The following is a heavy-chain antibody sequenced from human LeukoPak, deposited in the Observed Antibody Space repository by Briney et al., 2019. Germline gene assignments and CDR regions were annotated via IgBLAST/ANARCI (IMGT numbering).Heavy chain of an antibody. CDR3: ARDQQVGGQAGSHFDY. Sequence: SETLSLTCTVSGGSFSTYYWSWIRQPPGKGLEWIGFMYYNGSPNISPSLRSRVTMSLDTSNNHFSLNLSSVTAADTAVYYCARDQQVGGQAGSHFDYWGQGTLVTVSS. V-gene: IGHV4-59*12. D-gene: IGHD6-19*01. CDR2: MYYNGSP. CDR1: GGSFSTYY. J-gene: IGHJ4*02.